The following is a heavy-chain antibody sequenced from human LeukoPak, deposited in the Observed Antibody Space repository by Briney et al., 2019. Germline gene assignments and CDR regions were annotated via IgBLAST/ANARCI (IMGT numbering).Heavy chain of an antibody. CDR3: ARGKDNYDSSGYYLSALDY. D-gene: IGHD3-22*01. CDR1: GGSISSYY. J-gene: IGHJ4*02. Sequence: SETLSLTCTVSGGSISSYYWSWIRQPPGKGLEWIGYIYYSGSTNYNPSLKSRVTISVDTSKNQFSLKLSSVTAADTAVYYCARGKDNYDSSGYYLSALDYWGQGTLVTVSS. CDR2: IYYSGST. V-gene: IGHV4-59*12.